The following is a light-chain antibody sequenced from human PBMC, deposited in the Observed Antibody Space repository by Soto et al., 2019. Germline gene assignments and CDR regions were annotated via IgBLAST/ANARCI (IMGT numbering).Light chain of an antibody. J-gene: IGKJ5*01. Sequence: IVMAHSPATLSCSPSEGVTLSCRASQSVRSHLAWYQQKPGQPPRLLIYGASTRATGIPARFSGSGFGTEFTLTISSLQSEDFAVYYCQQYKNWHIFGQGTRLEIK. CDR3: QQYKNWHI. V-gene: IGKV3-15*01. CDR1: QSVRSH. CDR2: GAS.